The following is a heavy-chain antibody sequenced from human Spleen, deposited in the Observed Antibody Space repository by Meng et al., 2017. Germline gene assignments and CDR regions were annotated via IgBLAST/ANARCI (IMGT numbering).Heavy chain of an antibody. Sequence: GGSLRLSCAVSGFTFANFAMNWVRQAPGKGLEWVSSISSGSSYIYYADSMKGRFTISRDDAKNSLYLQMNSLRAEDTAVYYCATVYSGNYGRETLYYFDYWGQGTLVTVSS. J-gene: IGHJ4*02. CDR1: GFTFANFA. CDR2: ISSGSSYI. CDR3: ATVYSGNYGRETLYYFDY. V-gene: IGHV3-21*01. D-gene: IGHD1-26*01.